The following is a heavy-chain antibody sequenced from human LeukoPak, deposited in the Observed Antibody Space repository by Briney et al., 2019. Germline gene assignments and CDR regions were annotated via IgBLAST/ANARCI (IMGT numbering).Heavy chain of an antibody. D-gene: IGHD5-18*01. V-gene: IGHV3-7*01. CDR1: GFTFSSYW. J-gene: IGHJ4*02. CDR3: ARRYSDGFDY. Sequence: GGSLRLSCAASGFTFSSYWMSWVRQAPGKGLEWVANIKQEGSEKYYVDSVKGRYTISRDHAKNSLYLQMNSLRAEDSAVHNWARRYSDGFDYWGQGTLVTVSP. CDR2: IKQEGSEK.